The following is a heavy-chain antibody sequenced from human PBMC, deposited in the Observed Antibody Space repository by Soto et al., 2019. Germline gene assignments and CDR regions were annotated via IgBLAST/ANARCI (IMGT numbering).Heavy chain of an antibody. J-gene: IGHJ4*02. CDR3: ARDQGQWLVQPGFDY. D-gene: IGHD6-19*01. Sequence: QVQLVESGGGVVQPGRSLRLSCAASGFTFSSYGMHWVRQAPGKGLEWVAVIWYDGSNKYYADSVKGRFTISRDNSKNTLYLQMNSLRAEDTAVYYCARDQGQWLVQPGFDYWGQGTLVTVSS. CDR2: IWYDGSNK. V-gene: IGHV3-33*01. CDR1: GFTFSSYG.